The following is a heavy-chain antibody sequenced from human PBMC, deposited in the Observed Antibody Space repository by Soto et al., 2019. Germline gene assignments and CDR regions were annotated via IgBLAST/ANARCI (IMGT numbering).Heavy chain of an antibody. CDR3: ARAARASYQNIDF. CDR1: GFTFSSYD. CDR2: IGTAGNT. J-gene: IGHJ4*02. V-gene: IGHV3-13*01. Sequence: EVQLVESGGGLVQPGGSLRLSCAASGFTFSSYDMHWVRQGIGKGLEWVSAIGTAGNTYYPGSVKGRFTISRENAKNSLYLQMNSLGAGDTAVYFCARAARASYQNIDFWGQGTLVTVSS. D-gene: IGHD3-16*02.